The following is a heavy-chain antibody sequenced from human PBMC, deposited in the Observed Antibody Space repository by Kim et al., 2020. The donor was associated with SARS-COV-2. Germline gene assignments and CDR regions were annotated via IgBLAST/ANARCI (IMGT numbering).Heavy chain of an antibody. D-gene: IGHD3-16*01. Sequence: SETLSLTCTVSGGSISSYYWSWIRQPPGKGLEWIGYIYYSGSTNYNPSLKSRVTISVDTSKNQFSLKLSSVTAADTAVYYCARGGSFGGPEYFQHSGQGTLVTVSS. V-gene: IGHV4-59*13. CDR1: GGSISSYY. CDR2: IYYSGST. J-gene: IGHJ1*01. CDR3: ARGGSFGGPEYFQH.